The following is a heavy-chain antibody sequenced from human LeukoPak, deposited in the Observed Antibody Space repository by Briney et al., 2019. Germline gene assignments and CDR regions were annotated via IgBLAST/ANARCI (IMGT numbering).Heavy chain of an antibody. CDR3: ARRYSYGPFVRQLIWDY. J-gene: IGHJ4*02. Sequence: PSETLSLTCTVSGGSISSSSYYWGWIRQPPGKGLEWIGSIYYSGSTYYNPSLKSRVTISVDTSKNQFSLKLSSVTAADTAVYYCARRYSYGPFVRQLIWDYWGQGTLVTVSS. V-gene: IGHV4-39*01. CDR1: GGSISSSSYY. D-gene: IGHD5-18*01. CDR2: IYYSGST.